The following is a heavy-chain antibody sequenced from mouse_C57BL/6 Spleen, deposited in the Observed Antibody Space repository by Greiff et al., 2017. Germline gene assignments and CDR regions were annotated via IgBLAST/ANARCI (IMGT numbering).Heavy chain of an antibody. D-gene: IGHD4-1*01. J-gene: IGHJ2*01. CDR3: ARRKLGYYFDY. CDR2: IDPSDSYT. CDR1: GYTFTSYW. Sequence: QVQLQQPGAELVKPGASVKLSCKASGYTFTSYWMQWVKQRPGQGLEWIGEIDPSDSYTNYNQKFKGKATLTVDTSSSTAYMQLSSLTSEDSAVYYCARRKLGYYFDYWGQGTTLTVSS. V-gene: IGHV1-50*01.